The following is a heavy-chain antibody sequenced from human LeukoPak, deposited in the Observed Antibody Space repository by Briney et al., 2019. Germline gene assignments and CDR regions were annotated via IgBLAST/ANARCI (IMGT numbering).Heavy chain of an antibody. D-gene: IGHD3-10*01. CDR1: GFIFSSCW. CDR2: IKQEGSEK. J-gene: IGHJ4*02. CDR3: ARGPIEQPLLWFGELSVFLFDY. V-gene: IGHV3-7*01. Sequence: GGSLRLSWGACGFIFSSCWVRGRRQAGGKGVEWGANIKQEGSEKYCVDCVEGLFIFSRKNAKNSLYLQMNRLRAEDTAVYYCARGPIEQPLLWFGELSVFLFDYWGQGPLVTVSS.